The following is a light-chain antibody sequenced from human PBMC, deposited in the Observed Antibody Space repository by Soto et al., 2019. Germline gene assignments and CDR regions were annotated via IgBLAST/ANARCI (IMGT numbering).Light chain of an antibody. CDR3: QQYNSYPLT. J-gene: IGKJ4*01. CDR1: RSISSW. V-gene: IGKV1-5*03. Sequence: DIPMTQSPSTLSASVGDRVTITCRASRSISSWLAWYQQKPGKAPKLLIYKASSLESGVPSRFSGSGSGTEFTLNISSLQSDYFATYYCQQYNSYPLTFGGGTKVEIK. CDR2: KAS.